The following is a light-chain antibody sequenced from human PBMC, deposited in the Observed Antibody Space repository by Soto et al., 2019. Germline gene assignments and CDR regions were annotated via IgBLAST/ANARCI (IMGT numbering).Light chain of an antibody. V-gene: IGLV2-23*03. CDR3: CSYAGSSTFRVYV. CDR2: EGS. J-gene: IGLJ1*01. CDR1: SNDVGSYNL. Sequence: QSVLTQPASVSGSPGQSITISCTGTSNDVGSYNLVSWYQQHPGKAPKLMIYEGSKRPSGVSNRFSGSKSGNTASLTISGLQAEDEADYYCCSYAGSSTFRVYVLGTGTKVTVL.